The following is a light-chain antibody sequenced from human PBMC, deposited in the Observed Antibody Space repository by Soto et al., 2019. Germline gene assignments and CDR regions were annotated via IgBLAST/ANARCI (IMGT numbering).Light chain of an antibody. CDR3: SSYTSSSVV. CDR1: SSDVGGYNY. CDR2: DVS. J-gene: IGLJ1*01. Sequence: QSVLTQPASVSGSPGQSITISCTGTSSDVGGYNYVSWYQQHPGKDPKLMIYDVSNRPSGVSNRFSGSKSGNTASLTISGRQAEDEADYYCSSYTSSSVVFGTGTKVTVL. V-gene: IGLV2-14*01.